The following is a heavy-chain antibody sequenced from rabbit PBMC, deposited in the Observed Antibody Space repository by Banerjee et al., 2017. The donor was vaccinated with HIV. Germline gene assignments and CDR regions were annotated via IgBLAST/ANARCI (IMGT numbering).Heavy chain of an antibody. V-gene: IGHV1S45*01. CDR2: INAVTGKA. D-gene: IGHD1-1*01. CDR3: ARNYVNAFAP. J-gene: IGHJ2*01. Sequence: QQRLVESGGGLVKPGASLTLTCTASGFSFSNKAVMCWVRQAPGKGLQWIACINAVTGKAVYATWAKGRFTFSKTSSTTVTLQMTSLTAADTATYFCARNYVNAFAPWGPGTLVTVS. CDR1: GFSFSNKAV.